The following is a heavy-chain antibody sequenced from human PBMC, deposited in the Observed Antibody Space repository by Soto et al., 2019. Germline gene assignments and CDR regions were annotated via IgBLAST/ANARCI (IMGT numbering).Heavy chain of an antibody. CDR2: MNPNSGNT. CDR1: GYTFTSYD. Sequence: GASVKVSCKASGYTFTSYDINWVRQATGQGLEWMGWMNPNSGNTGYAQRFQGRVTMTRNTSISTAYMELSSLRSEDTAVYYCARDGELRYFDWLFNWFDPWGQGTLVTVSS. CDR3: ARDGELRYFDWLFNWFDP. J-gene: IGHJ5*02. D-gene: IGHD3-9*01. V-gene: IGHV1-8*01.